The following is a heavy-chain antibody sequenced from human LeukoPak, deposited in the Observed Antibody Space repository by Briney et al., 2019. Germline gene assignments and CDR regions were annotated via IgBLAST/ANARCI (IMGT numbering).Heavy chain of an antibody. CDR1: GFTLSSYS. D-gene: IGHD3-16*02. Sequence: PGGSLRLSCAASGFTLSSYSMNWVRQAPGKGLEWVGPIRSKAYGGTTEYAASVKGRFTISRDDSKSIAYLQVNSLKTEDTAVYYCTRATFGGVIVISYWGQGTLVTVSS. CDR3: TRATFGGVIVISY. J-gene: IGHJ4*02. CDR2: IRSKAYGGTT. V-gene: IGHV3-49*04.